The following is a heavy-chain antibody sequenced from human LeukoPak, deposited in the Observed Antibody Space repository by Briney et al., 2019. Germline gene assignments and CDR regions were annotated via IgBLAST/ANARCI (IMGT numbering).Heavy chain of an antibody. Sequence: GGSLRLSCVASGFTFSSYAMTWVRQAPGKGLEWLSTIRGSGDVSKYADSVQGRFTNSRDNSKNTLYLQMNSLRADDTAVYYCARALSQELIRYSQDWGQGTLVSVSS. CDR3: ARALSQELIRYSQD. CDR2: IRGSGDVS. D-gene: IGHD1-1*01. V-gene: IGHV3-23*01. J-gene: IGHJ1*01. CDR1: GFTFSSYA.